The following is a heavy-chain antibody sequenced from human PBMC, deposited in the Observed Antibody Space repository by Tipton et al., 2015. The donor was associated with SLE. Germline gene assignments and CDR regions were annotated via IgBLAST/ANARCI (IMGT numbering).Heavy chain of an antibody. V-gene: IGHV3-48*03. J-gene: IGHJ6*02. CDR2: ITSAGAI. Sequence: SLRLSCATPGFTFSSYEMIWVRQAPGKGLEWVSSITSAGAIYYADSVKDRFTISRDNGKNTLYLQMDSLRAEDTGVYYCAKDQELDYYSHYGLDVWGQGTTVTVSS. D-gene: IGHD3/OR15-3a*01. CDR1: GFTFSSYE. CDR3: AKDQELDYYSHYGLDV.